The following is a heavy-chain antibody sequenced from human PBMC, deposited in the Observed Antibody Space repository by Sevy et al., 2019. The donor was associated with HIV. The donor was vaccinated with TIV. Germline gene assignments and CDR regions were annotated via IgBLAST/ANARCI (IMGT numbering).Heavy chain of an antibody. V-gene: IGHV3-21*01. CDR3: VQEIGAKNHV. Sequence: GGSLRLSCAASGFTFSVYTMHWVRQAPGKGLEWVSSISSSFSVNYADSVKGRFTISRDNAKSSLYLQMNSLRADDTAVHYCVQEIGAKNHVWGQGTTITVSS. CDR2: ISSSFSV. J-gene: IGHJ6*02. CDR1: GFTFSVYT. D-gene: IGHD3-22*01.